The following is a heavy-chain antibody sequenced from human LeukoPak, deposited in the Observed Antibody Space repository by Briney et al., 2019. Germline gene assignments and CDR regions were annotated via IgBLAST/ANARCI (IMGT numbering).Heavy chain of an antibody. J-gene: IGHJ4*02. V-gene: IGHV4-59*01. Sequence: PSETLSLTCTVSGGSISSYYWSWIRQPPGKGLEWIGYFYSGSTNYNPSLKSRVTISVDTSKNQFSLKMRSVTAADTAVYYCAREPSGHSGSFDSWGQGTLVTVSS. CDR2: FYSGST. D-gene: IGHD4-23*01. CDR1: GGSISSYY. CDR3: AREPSGHSGSFDS.